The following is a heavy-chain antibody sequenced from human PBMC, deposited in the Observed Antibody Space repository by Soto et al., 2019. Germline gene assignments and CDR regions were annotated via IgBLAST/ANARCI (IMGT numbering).Heavy chain of an antibody. J-gene: IGHJ5*02. D-gene: IGHD4-17*01. CDR1: GGSVSSGSYY. Sequence: SETLSLTCTVSGGSVSSGSYYWSWIRQPPGKGLEWIGYIYYSGSTNYNPSLKSRVTISVDTSKNQFSLKLSSVTAADTAVYYCAVDYGDYDFDPWGQGTLVTVSS. CDR2: IYYSGST. CDR3: AVDYGDYDFDP. V-gene: IGHV4-61*01.